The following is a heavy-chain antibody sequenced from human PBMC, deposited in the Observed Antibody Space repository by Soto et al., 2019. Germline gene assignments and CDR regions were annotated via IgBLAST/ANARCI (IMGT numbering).Heavy chain of an antibody. Sequence: GASVKVSCKASGYTFTGYYMHWVRQAPGQGLEWMGWINPNSGGTNYAQKFQGWVTMTRDTSISTAYMELSRLRSDDTAVYYCARVGRDYDYYYYGMDVWGQGTTVTVSS. CDR2: INPNSGGT. V-gene: IGHV1-2*04. CDR3: ARVGRDYDYYYYGMDV. J-gene: IGHJ6*02. CDR1: GYTFTGYY. D-gene: IGHD4-17*01.